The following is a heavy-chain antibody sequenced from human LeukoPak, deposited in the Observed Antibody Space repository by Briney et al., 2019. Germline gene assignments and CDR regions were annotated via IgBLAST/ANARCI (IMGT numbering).Heavy chain of an antibody. J-gene: IGHJ5*02. D-gene: IGHD3-10*01. CDR3: ARYYYGTGSYSRARFDP. Sequence: PGGSLRLSCTASGFNFGDYWTSWVRQGPGKGLEWVANINQDGSEKSYVDSVKGRFTISRDNAKNSLYLQMNSLRVEDTAVYYCARYYYGTGSYSRARFDPWGQGTQVTVSS. V-gene: IGHV3-7*04. CDR2: INQDGSEK. CDR1: GFNFGDYW.